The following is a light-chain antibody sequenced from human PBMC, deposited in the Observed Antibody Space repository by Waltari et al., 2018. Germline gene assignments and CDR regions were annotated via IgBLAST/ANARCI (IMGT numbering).Light chain of an antibody. CDR3: QQYYSTPPIT. V-gene: IGKV4-1*01. J-gene: IGKJ4*01. Sequence: DIVMTQSPDSLAVSLGERATINCKSSQRVLYSSNNKNYLAWYQQKPGQPPKLLIYWASTRESGVPDRFSGSGSGTDFTLTISSLQAEDVAVYYCQQYYSTPPITFGGGTKVEIK. CDR1: QRVLYSSNNKNY. CDR2: WAS.